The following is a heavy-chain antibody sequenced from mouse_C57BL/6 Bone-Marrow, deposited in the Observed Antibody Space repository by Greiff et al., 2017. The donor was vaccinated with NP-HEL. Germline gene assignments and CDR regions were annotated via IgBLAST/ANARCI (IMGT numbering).Heavy chain of an antibody. J-gene: IGHJ1*03. CDR2: ISSGGSYT. V-gene: IGHV5-6*01. D-gene: IGHD2-3*01. CDR1: GFTFSSYG. CDR3: ARHPYDYGYFDV. Sequence: EVQVVESGGDLVKPGGSLKLSCAASGFTFSSYGMSWVRQTPDKRLEWVATISSGGSYTYYPDSVKGRVTISRDNAKNTLYLQMSSLKSEDTAMYYCARHPYDYGYFDVWGTGTTVTVSS.